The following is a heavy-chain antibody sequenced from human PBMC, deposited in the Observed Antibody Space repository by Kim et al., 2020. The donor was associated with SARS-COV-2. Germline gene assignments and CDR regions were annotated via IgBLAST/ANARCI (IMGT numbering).Heavy chain of an antibody. CDR2: ISYDGTTQ. V-gene: IGHV3-30*04. CDR3: ARERRGYYAEW. J-gene: IGHJ1*01. CDR1: GFTFRNYA. Sequence: GWSLRLSCAASGFTFRNYAMHWVRQAPGKGLEWVALISYDGTTQYYADSVKGRFTISRDSSKSTLDLQMTSLRAEDTAVYYCARERRGYYAEWWGQGTL. D-gene: IGHD3-3*01.